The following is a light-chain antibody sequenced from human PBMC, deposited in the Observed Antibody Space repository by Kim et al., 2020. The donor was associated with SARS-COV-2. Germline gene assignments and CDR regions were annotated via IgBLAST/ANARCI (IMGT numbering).Light chain of an antibody. Sequence: GTVTLTCTSSTGAVTSDYYQNWFQQKPGQAPRALIYSTSNKRSWTPARFSGALLGGNAALTLSGVQPEDEAEYYCLLYYGGAQPWVFGGGTKLTVL. CDR1: TGAVTSDYY. V-gene: IGLV7-43*01. J-gene: IGLJ3*02. CDR2: STS. CDR3: LLYYGGAQPWV.